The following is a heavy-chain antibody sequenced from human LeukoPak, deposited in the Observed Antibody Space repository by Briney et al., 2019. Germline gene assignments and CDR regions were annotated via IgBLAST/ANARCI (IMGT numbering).Heavy chain of an antibody. CDR1: GFTFSSYA. Sequence: GGSLRLSCAASGFTFSSYAMHWVRQAPGKGLEYVSAISSNGGSTYYANSVKGRFTISRDNSKNTLYLQMGSLRAEDTAVYYCAKDRTPNLKYYYGSGSLDYWGQGTLVTVSS. V-gene: IGHV3-64*01. CDR3: AKDRTPNLKYYYGSGSLDY. CDR2: ISSNGGST. D-gene: IGHD3-10*01. J-gene: IGHJ4*02.